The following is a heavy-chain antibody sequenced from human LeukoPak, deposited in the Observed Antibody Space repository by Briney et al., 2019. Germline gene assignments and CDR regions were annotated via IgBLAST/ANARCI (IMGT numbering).Heavy chain of an antibody. Sequence: SETLSLTCGVSGGSISTTNWWSWVRQPPGQGLEWIGEISLAGQTNYNPSLNGRVTMSLDKSSNQLSLHLTSVTAADTATYFCSRESGPFCPFGYWGQGTLVIVSS. CDR2: ISLAGQT. D-gene: IGHD1-26*01. CDR3: SRESGPFCPFGY. V-gene: IGHV4/OR15-8*02. CDR1: GGSISTTNW. J-gene: IGHJ4*02.